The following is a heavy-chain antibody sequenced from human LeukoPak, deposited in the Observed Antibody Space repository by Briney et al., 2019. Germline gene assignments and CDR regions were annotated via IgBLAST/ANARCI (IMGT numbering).Heavy chain of an antibody. Sequence: GASVKVSCKASGYTFTGYYIHWVRQAPGQGLEWMGWINPDSGVTNYAQKFQGRVTMTRDTSISTAYMELSRLRSDDTAVYHCARGFDLLEYYFDYWGQGTLVTVSS. CDR2: INPDSGVT. D-gene: IGHD3-9*01. V-gene: IGHV1-2*02. J-gene: IGHJ4*02. CDR3: ARGFDLLEYYFDY. CDR1: GYTFTGYY.